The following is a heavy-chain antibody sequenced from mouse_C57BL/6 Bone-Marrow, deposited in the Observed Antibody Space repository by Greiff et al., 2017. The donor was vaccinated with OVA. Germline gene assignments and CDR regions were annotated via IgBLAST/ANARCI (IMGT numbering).Heavy chain of an antibody. J-gene: IGHJ3*01. Sequence: QVQLQQSGPGLVQPSQSLSITCTVSGFSLTSYGVHWVRQSPGKGLEWLGVIWSGGSTDYNAAFISRLSISKDNSKSQVFFKMNSLQADDTAIYYCARGEVLLLREAFAYWGQGTLVTVSA. CDR1: GFSLTSYG. D-gene: IGHD1-1*01. CDR2: IWSGGST. CDR3: ARGEVLLLREAFAY. V-gene: IGHV2-2*01.